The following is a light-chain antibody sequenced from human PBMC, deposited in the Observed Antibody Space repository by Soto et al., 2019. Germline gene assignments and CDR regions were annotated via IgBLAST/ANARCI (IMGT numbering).Light chain of an antibody. Sequence: QSVLTQPPSASGPPGQRVTISCSGSSSNIGSHFVNWYQQLPGTAPKLLMYNNDQRPSGVPDRFSGSKSGTSASLAISGLQSDDEADYHCATWDDSLNGLVFGGGTKLTVL. CDR1: SSNIGSHF. CDR3: ATWDDSLNGLV. V-gene: IGLV1-44*01. CDR2: NND. J-gene: IGLJ3*02.